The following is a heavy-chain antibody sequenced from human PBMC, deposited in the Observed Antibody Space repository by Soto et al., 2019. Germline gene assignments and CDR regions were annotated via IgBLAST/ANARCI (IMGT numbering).Heavy chain of an antibody. CDR3: AREDSSPQGVYYYGMDV. Sequence: PVGSLRLSCAASGFTVSSNYMSWVRQAPGKGLEWVSVIYSGGSTYYADSVKGRFTTSRDNSKNTLYLQMNSLRAEDTAVYYCAREDSSPQGVYYYGMDVWGQGTTVTVSS. CDR1: GFTVSSNY. V-gene: IGHV3-53*01. D-gene: IGHD6-13*01. CDR2: IYSGGST. J-gene: IGHJ6*02.